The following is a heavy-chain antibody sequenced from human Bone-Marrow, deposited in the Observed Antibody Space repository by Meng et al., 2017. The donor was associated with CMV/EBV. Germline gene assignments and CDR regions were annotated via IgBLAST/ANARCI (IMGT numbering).Heavy chain of an antibody. J-gene: IGHJ4*02. CDR1: GFTFSSYA. Sequence: GGSLRLSCAASGFTFSSYAMHWVRQAPGKGLEWVAVISYDGSNKYYADSVKGRFTISRDNSKNTLYLQMNSLRAEDTAVYYCARLVVVVAATRDYWVQGTLVTVSS. V-gene: IGHV3-30-3*01. CDR2: ISYDGSNK. D-gene: IGHD2-15*01. CDR3: ARLVVVVAATRDY.